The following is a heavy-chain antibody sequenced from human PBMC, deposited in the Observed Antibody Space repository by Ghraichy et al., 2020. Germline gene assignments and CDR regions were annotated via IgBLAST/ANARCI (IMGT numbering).Heavy chain of an antibody. Sequence: GGSLRLSCAASGFTFSSYAMHWVRQAPGKGLEYVSAISSNGGSTYYANSVKGRFTISRDNSKNTLYLRMGSLRAEDMAVYYCAREGYYYDSSGYYNTFDYWGQGTLVTVSS. J-gene: IGHJ4*02. V-gene: IGHV3-64*01. CDR1: GFTFSSYA. CDR2: ISSNGGST. D-gene: IGHD3-22*01. CDR3: AREGYYYDSSGYYNTFDY.